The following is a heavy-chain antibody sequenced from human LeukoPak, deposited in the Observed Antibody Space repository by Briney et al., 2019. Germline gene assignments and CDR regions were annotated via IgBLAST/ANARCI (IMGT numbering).Heavy chain of an antibody. CDR1: GFTFSSYA. Sequence: GGSLRLSCAASGFTFSSYAMSWVRQAPGKGLEWVSAIGGSGSSTHYADSVKGRFTISRDNSKNTLYLQMNSLRAEDTAVYYCAGHSKKGVWYYYYGMDVWGQGTTVTVSS. J-gene: IGHJ6*02. CDR2: IGGSGSST. D-gene: IGHD2-21*01. V-gene: IGHV3-23*01. CDR3: AGHSKKGVWYYYYGMDV.